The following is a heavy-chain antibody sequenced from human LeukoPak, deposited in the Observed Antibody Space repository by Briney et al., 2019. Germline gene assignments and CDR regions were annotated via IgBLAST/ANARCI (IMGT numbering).Heavy chain of an antibody. CDR3: VRVYGQQLVRAFDI. Sequence: PGRSLGLSCAASGFTFSNYAINWVRQAPGKGLEWVTVISYDGGHKYYADSVKGRFTISRDNSKNTLYLQMNSLRVEDTAIYYCVRVYGQQLVRAFDIWGQGTTVTVSS. V-gene: IGHV3-30-3*01. D-gene: IGHD6-13*01. CDR1: GFTFSNYA. J-gene: IGHJ3*02. CDR2: ISYDGGHK.